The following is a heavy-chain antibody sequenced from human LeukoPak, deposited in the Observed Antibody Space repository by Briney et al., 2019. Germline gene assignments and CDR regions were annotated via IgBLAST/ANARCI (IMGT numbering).Heavy chain of an antibody. D-gene: IGHD2-2*01. J-gene: IGHJ1*01. CDR1: GFTFSSYS. CDR2: ISSSSSYI. CDR3: ARGLYCSSTSCYAGAYFQH. Sequence: PGGSLRLSCAASGFTFSSYSMNWVRQAPGKGLEWVSSISSSSSYIYYADSVKGRFTISRDNAKNSLYLQMNSLRAEDTAVYYCARGLYCSSTSCYAGAYFQHWGQGTLVTVSS. V-gene: IGHV3-21*04.